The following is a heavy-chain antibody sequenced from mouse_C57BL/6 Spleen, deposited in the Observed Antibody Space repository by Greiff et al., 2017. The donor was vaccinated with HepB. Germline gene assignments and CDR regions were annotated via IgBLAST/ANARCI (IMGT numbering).Heavy chain of an antibody. CDR2: ISYDGSN. CDR3: AREPTGTSWYFDV. Sequence: EVQLQESGPGLVKPSQSLSLTCSVTGYSITSGYYWNWIRQFPGNKLEWMGYISYDGSNNYNPSLKNRISITRDTSKNQFFLKLNSVTTEDTATYYCAREPTGTSWYFDVWGTGTTVTVSS. V-gene: IGHV3-6*01. J-gene: IGHJ1*03. CDR1: GYSITSGYY. D-gene: IGHD4-1*02.